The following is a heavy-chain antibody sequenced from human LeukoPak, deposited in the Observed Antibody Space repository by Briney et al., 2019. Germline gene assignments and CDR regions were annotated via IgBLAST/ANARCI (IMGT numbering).Heavy chain of an antibody. CDR3: ARGELSSGVTAIHDAFDI. CDR2: IGTAGDT. CDR1: GFTFSSYD. V-gene: IGHV3-13*04. D-gene: IGHD2-21*02. J-gene: IGHJ3*02. Sequence: SGGSLRLPCAASGFTFSSYDMHWVRQATGKGLEWVSAIGTAGDTYYPGSVKGRFTISRENAKNSLYLQMNSLRAGDTAVYYCARGELSSGVTAIHDAFDIWGQGTMVAVSS.